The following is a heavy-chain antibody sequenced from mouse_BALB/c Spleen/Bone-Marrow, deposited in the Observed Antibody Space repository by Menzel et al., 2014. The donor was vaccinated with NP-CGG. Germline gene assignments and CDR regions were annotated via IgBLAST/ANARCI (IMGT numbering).Heavy chain of an antibody. V-gene: IGHV5-17*02. CDR2: ISSGSSTI. Sequence: VQLQQSGGGLVQPGGSRKLSCAASGFTSSTFGMHWVRQAPEKGLEWIAYISSGSSTIYYADTVKGRFTIYRDNPKNTLFLQMTSLRSEDTAMYYCARKGNFHYYGYYDMDYWGQGTSVTVSS. CDR3: ARKGNFHYYGYYDMDY. CDR1: GFTSSTFG. D-gene: IGHD1-2*01. J-gene: IGHJ4*01.